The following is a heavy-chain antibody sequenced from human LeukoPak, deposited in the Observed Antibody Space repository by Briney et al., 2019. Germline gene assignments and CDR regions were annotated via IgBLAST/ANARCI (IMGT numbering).Heavy chain of an antibody. D-gene: IGHD6-13*01. CDR3: ARDSSSWSESDVAFDI. CDR2: TYYRSKWYN. V-gene: IGHV6-1*01. Sequence: SQTLSLTCAISGDSVSSNSAAWNWTRQSPSRGLEWLGRTYYRSKWYNDYAVSVKSRITINPDTSKNQFSLQLNSVTPEDTAVYYCARDSSSWSESDVAFDIWGQGTMVTVSS. J-gene: IGHJ3*02. CDR1: GDSVSSNSAA.